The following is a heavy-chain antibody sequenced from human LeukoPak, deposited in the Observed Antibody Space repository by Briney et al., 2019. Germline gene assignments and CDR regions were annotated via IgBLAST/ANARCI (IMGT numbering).Heavy chain of an antibody. CDR2: INPNSGGT. CDR1: GYTFTSYG. Sequence: GASVKVSCKASGYTFTSYGISWVRQAPGQGLEWMGWINPNSGGTNYAQKFQGRVTMTRDTSISTAYMELSRLRSDDTAVYYCANTRYFDWLPEDYNWFDPWGQGTLVTVSS. V-gene: IGHV1-2*02. D-gene: IGHD3-9*01. J-gene: IGHJ5*02. CDR3: ANTRYFDWLPEDYNWFDP.